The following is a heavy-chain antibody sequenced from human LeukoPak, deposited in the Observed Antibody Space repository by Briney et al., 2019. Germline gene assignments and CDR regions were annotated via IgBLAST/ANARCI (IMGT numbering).Heavy chain of an antibody. D-gene: IGHD6-13*01. CDR3: ARVTGYSSSWYFDY. CDR1: GGSFSGYY. J-gene: IGHJ4*02. V-gene: IGHV4-34*01. CDR2: INHSGST. Sequence: SETLSLTCAVYGGSFSGYYWSWIRQPPGKGLEWIGEINHSGSTNYNPSLKSRVTISVDTYKNQFSLKLSSVTAADTAVYYCARVTGYSSSWYFDYWGQGTLVTVSS.